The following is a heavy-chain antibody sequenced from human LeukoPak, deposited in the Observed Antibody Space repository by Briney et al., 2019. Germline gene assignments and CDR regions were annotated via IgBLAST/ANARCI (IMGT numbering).Heavy chain of an antibody. CDR2: INPNSGGT. CDR1: GYTFTGYY. CDR3: ARGYCSGGSCSPYNWFDP. D-gene: IGHD2-15*01. V-gene: IGHV1-2*04. J-gene: IGHJ5*02. Sequence: ASVKVSCKASGYTFTGYYMHWVRQAPGQGLEWMGWINPNSGGTNYAQKFQGWVTMTRDTSISTAYMELSRLRSDDTAVYYCARGYCSGGSCSPYNWFDPWGQGTLVTVSS.